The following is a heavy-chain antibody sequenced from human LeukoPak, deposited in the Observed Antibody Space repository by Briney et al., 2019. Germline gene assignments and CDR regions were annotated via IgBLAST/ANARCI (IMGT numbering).Heavy chain of an antibody. CDR3: ASLMGDKTIFEY. CDR2: IKRDGSGQ. D-gene: IGHD2-8*01. CDR1: GFIFGSRW. J-gene: IGHJ4*02. Sequence: GGSLRLSCAASGFIFGSRWMSWVRQAPGKGLGWVANIKRDGSGQYYLESVKGRFTISRDNAKNSLFLQMNSLRAEDTAMYYCASLMGDKTIFEYWGQGTLVTVSS. V-gene: IGHV3-7*01.